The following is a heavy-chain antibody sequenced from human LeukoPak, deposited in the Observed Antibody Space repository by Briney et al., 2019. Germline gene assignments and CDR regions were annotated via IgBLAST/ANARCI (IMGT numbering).Heavy chain of an antibody. CDR1: GGPISSYY. CDR3: ARHRPTLGYYYFDY. CDR2: IYYSGST. Sequence: SETLSLTCTVSGGPISSYYWSWIRQPPGKGLEWIGYIYYSGSTNYNPSLKSRVTISVDTSKNQFSLKLSSVTAADTAVYYCARHRPTLGYYYFDYWGQGTLVTVSS. D-gene: IGHD3-22*01. V-gene: IGHV4-59*08. J-gene: IGHJ4*02.